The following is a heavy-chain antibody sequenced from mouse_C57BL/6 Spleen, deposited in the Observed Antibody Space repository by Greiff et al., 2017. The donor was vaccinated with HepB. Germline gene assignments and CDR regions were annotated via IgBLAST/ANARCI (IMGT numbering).Heavy chain of an antibody. CDR3: ITGTTVVADY. CDR2: IDPENGDT. J-gene: IGHJ2*01. CDR1: GFNIKDDY. D-gene: IGHD1-1*01. Sequence: VQLQQSGAELVRPGASVKLSCTASGFNIKDDYMHWVKQRPEQGLEWIGWIDPENGDTEYAKKFQGKATLTADTSSNTAYLQLSSLTSEDTAVYYCITGTTVVADYWGQGTTLTVSS. V-gene: IGHV14-4*01.